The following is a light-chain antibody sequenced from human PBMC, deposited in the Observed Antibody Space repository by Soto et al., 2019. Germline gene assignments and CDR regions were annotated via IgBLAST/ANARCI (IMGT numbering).Light chain of an antibody. CDR1: QSISSW. Sequence: DIHMTQSPSTLSASVGDRVTITCRASQSISSWLAWYQQKPGKAPKLLIYDAPSLESGVPSRFSGSGSGTEFTLTITSLQPDDFATYYCQQYNSYPWTFGQGTKVDIK. V-gene: IGKV1-5*01. J-gene: IGKJ1*01. CDR3: QQYNSYPWT. CDR2: DAP.